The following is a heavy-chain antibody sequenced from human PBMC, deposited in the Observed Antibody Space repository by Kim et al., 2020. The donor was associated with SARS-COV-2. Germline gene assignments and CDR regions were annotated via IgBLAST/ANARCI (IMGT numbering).Heavy chain of an antibody. Sequence: GGSLRLSCSASGFTVSSNYMSWVRQAPGKGLEWVSVIYSGGSTYYADSVKGRFTISRDNSKNTLYLQMNSLRAEDTAVYYCASPGPAVAGTWGDYYYYYGMDVWGQGTTVTVSS. CDR2: IYSGGST. J-gene: IGHJ6*02. CDR1: GFTVSSNY. CDR3: ASPGPAVAGTWGDYYYYYGMDV. V-gene: IGHV3-66*01. D-gene: IGHD6-19*01.